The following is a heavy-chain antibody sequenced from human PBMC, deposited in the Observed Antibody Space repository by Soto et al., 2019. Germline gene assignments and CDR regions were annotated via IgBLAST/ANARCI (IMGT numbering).Heavy chain of an antibody. CDR3: GRDLTSNANCIDP. CDR1: GDYIHVGGYY. J-gene: IGHJ5*02. D-gene: IGHD2-2*01. V-gene: IGHV4-31*02. CDR2: IYYTGKT. Sequence: XLSLTCSVSGDYIHVGGYYWTWIGQRPGKGLEWMGYIYYTGKTYYNPSLESRLTMSVDRSKNQFSLRLTSVTAADTAVYFCGRDLTSNANCIDPWGQGTLVTVSS.